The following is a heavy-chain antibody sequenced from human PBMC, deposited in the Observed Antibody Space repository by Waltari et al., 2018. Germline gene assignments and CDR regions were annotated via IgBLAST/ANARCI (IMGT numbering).Heavy chain of an antibody. CDR3: ARDSPRIYDCPRNFDY. J-gene: IGHJ4*02. V-gene: IGHV1-18*01. CDR1: GCSFVNFC. Sequence: QVHLVQSGDEVKRPGASVKVSCKTSGCSFVNFCITWVGHVPGQGFQWVGWISGISGNTKYVHNLQTRLTMTIDSNTSTGYMELRSLTSDDTAVYYCARDSPRIYDCPRNFDYWGQGTLVTVSS. CDR2: ISGISGNT. D-gene: IGHD3-3*01.